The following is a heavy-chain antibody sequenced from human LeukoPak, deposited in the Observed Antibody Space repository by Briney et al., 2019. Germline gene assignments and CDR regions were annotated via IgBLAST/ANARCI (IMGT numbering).Heavy chain of an antibody. CDR1: GGSISSGGYY. Sequence: SETLSLTCTVSGGSISSGGYYWSWIRQHPGKGLEWIGYIYYSGSTYYNPSLKSRATISVDTSKNQFSLKLSSVTAADTAVYYCLAQGKTPNAFDIWGQGTMVTVSS. J-gene: IGHJ3*02. V-gene: IGHV4-31*03. CDR2: IYYSGST. CDR3: LAQGKTPNAFDI.